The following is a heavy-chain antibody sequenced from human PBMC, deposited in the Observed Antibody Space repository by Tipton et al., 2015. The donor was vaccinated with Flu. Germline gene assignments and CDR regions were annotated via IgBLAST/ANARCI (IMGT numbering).Heavy chain of an antibody. Sequence: TLSLTCTVSGGSITGYYWSWSRQPAGKGLEWIGRIYARVSTNYNPSLKSRVTMSADTSKNKFSLKLTSVTAADTAVYYCARGGGSCQFDFWGQGTLVTVSS. CDR1: GGSITGYY. V-gene: IGHV4-4*07. D-gene: IGHD1-26*01. J-gene: IGHJ4*02. CDR2: IYARVST. CDR3: ARGGGSCQFDF.